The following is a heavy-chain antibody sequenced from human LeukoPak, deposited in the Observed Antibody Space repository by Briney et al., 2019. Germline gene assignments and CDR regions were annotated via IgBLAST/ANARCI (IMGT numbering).Heavy chain of an antibody. J-gene: IGHJ4*02. CDR2: IYYSGST. CDR3: ARRGCISTTCYTAAEFYFDY. CDR1: GYSINNYYY. Sequence: TASETLSLTCAVSGYSINNYYYWGWIRQPPGKGLEWIGNIYYSGSTYSNPSLKSRVTLSVDTSKNQFSLKLTSVTAADTAVYYCARRGCISTTCYTAAEFYFDYWGQGTLVTVSS. V-gene: IGHV4-38-2*01. D-gene: IGHD2-2*02.